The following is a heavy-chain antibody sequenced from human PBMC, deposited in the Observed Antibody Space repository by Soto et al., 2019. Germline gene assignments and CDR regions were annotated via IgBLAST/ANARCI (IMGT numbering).Heavy chain of an antibody. Sequence: XDSLTNSRKGSGYSFTSYWIGLVRQMPGKGLEWMGIIYPGDSDTRYSPSFQGQVTISADKSISTAYLQWSSLKASDTAMYYCARPVTTPSYYYYGMDVWGQGTTVTVSS. CDR3: ARPVTTPSYYYYGMDV. D-gene: IGHD4-17*01. V-gene: IGHV5-51*01. CDR1: GYSFTSYW. J-gene: IGHJ6*02. CDR2: IYPGDSDT.